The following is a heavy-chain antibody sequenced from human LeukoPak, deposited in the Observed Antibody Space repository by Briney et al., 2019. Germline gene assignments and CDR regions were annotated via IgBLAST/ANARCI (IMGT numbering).Heavy chain of an antibody. CDR1: GFTFSIYG. V-gene: IGHV3-30*03. Sequence: GGSLRLSCAASGFTFSIYGMHWVRQAPGKGLEWVAAIIYDGSNKYYADSVKGRFTISRDNSKNTLDLQMSSLRAEDTAVYYCASYTSWYFDYWGQGTLVTVSS. CDR2: IIYDGSNK. CDR3: ASYTSWYFDY. D-gene: IGHD2-2*01. J-gene: IGHJ4*02.